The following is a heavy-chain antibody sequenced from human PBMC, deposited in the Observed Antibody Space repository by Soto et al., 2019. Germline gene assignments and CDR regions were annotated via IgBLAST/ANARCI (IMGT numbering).Heavy chain of an antibody. D-gene: IGHD3-10*01. CDR3: ATDLGVALAPLSILSFQP. V-gene: IGHV1-24*01. CDR2: FDPEEGKM. CDR1: GYSLNELC. Sequence: ASVKVSCKVSGYSLNELCMHWVRQPPGKGLEWIGGFDPEEGKMIYAQNFQGRVTMSEDTSTDTAYMELNSLTSEDTAIYYCATDLGVALAPLSILSFQPCGQGTVVTVSS. J-gene: IGHJ1*01.